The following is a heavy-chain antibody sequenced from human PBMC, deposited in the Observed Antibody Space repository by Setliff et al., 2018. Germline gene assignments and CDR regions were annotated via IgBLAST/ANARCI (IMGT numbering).Heavy chain of an antibody. CDR1: GYTFTGYY. D-gene: IGHD3-22*01. CDR3: ARASPHHPYDSSGYYYGDY. V-gene: IGHV1-2*02. J-gene: IGHJ4*02. Sequence: ASVKVSCKASGYTFTGYYMHWVRQAPGQGLEWMGWINPNSGGTNYAQKFQGRVTMTTDTSTSTAYMELTSLRSDDTAVYYCARASPHHPYDSSGYYYGDYWGQGTLVTVSS. CDR2: INPNSGGT.